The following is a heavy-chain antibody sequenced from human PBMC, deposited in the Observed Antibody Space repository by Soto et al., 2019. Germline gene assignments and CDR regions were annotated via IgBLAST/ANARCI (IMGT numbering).Heavy chain of an antibody. CDR1: GGSISSGGYY. D-gene: IGHD3-3*01. CDR3: ARAGRFYDFWSGYYTRASFDY. J-gene: IGHJ4*02. V-gene: IGHV4-31*03. CDR2: IYYSGST. Sequence: QVQLQESGPGLVKPSQTLSLTCTVSGGSISSGGYYWSWIRQHPGKGLEWIGYIYYSGSTYYNPSIKSRVTISVDTSKNQFSLKLSSVTAADTAVYYCARAGRFYDFWSGYYTRASFDYWGQGTLVTVSS.